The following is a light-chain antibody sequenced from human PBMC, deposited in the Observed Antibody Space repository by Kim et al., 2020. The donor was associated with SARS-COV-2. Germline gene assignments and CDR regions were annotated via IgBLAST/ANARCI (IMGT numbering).Light chain of an antibody. J-gene: IGLJ2*01. CDR3: SSYTSSSPV. Sequence: PRQAITFSCTVTSSDVGGYNYVSWYQQHPGKAPKLMIYDVSKWPSGVSNRFSGSKSGNTASLTISGLQAEDEADYYCSSYTSSSPVFGGGTQLTVL. CDR2: DVS. CDR1: SSDVGGYNY. V-gene: IGLV2-14*04.